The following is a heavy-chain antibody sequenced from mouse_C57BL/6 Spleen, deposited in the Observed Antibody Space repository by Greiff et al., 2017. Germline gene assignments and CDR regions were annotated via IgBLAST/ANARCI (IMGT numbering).Heavy chain of an antibody. V-gene: IGHV1-15*01. CDR3: TRRFITTVVTHTYYFDY. D-gene: IGHD1-1*01. CDR1: GYTFTDYE. J-gene: IGHJ2*01. CDR2: IDPETGGT. Sequence: VKLVESGAELVRPGASVTLSCKASGYTFTDYEMHWVKQTPVHGLEWIGAIDPETGGTAHNQKFTGKAILTADKSSSTAYMELRSLTSEDSAVYYCTRRFITTVVTHTYYFDYWGQGTTLTVSS.